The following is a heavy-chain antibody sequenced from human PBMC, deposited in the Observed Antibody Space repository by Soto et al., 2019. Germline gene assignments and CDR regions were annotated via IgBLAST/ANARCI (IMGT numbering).Heavy chain of an antibody. J-gene: IGHJ6*02. CDR3: AREADGYNYYDYYYGMDV. CDR2: INAGNGNT. CDR1: GYTFTSYA. D-gene: IGHD5-12*01. Sequence: QVQLVQSGAEVKKPGASVKVSCKASGYTFTSYAMHWVRQAPGQRLEWMGWINAGNGNTKYSQKFQGRVTITRDTSASTAYMELSSLRSEDTAVYYCAREADGYNYYDYYYGMDVWGQGTTVTVSS. V-gene: IGHV1-3*01.